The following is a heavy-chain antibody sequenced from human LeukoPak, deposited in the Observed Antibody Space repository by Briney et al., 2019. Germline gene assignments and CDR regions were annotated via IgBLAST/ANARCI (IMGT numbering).Heavy chain of an antibody. J-gene: IGHJ4*02. CDR3: ARVTSVGYMFDY. Sequence: SVKVSCKASGGTFSSYTISWVRQAPGQGLEWMGRIIPILGIANYAQKFQGRVTITADKSTSTAYMELSSLRSEDTAVYYCARVTSVGYMFDYWGQGILVTVSS. V-gene: IGHV1-69*02. CDR2: IIPILGIA. D-gene: IGHD2-2*02. CDR1: GGTFSSYT.